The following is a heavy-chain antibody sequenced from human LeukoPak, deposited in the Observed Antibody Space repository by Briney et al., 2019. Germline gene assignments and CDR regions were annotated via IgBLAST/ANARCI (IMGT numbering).Heavy chain of an antibody. CDR3: PRVLRLLEWSENWFDP. CDR1: GGSISRSSYD. D-gene: IGHD3-3*01. Sequence: PSETLSLTCTVSGGSISRSSYDWGWIRQPPGKGLEWIGSIYYSGSTYYNPSLKSRVTISVDTSKNQLSLKLSSVTAADTAVYYYPRVLRLLEWSENWFDPWGQGTLVTVSS. V-gene: IGHV4-39*01. CDR2: IYYSGST. J-gene: IGHJ5*02.